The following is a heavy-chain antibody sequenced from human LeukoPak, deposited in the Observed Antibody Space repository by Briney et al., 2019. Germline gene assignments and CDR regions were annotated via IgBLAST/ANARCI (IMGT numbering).Heavy chain of an antibody. V-gene: IGHV4-39*01. CDR2: IFYSGST. Sequence: ETLSLTCTVSGGSISSSSYYWGWIRQPPGKGLEWIGSIFYSGSTYYNPSLKSRVTISADTSKKQFSLSLSSVPAADTAVYYCARQKFSYGYFDSWGQGTLVTVSS. CDR1: GGSISSSSYY. CDR3: ARQKFSYGYFDS. D-gene: IGHD5-18*01. J-gene: IGHJ5*01.